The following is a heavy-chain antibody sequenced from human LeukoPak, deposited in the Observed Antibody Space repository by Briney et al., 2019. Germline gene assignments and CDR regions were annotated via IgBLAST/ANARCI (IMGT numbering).Heavy chain of an antibody. CDR2: ISYDETNK. V-gene: IGHV3-30*03. J-gene: IGHJ4*02. CDR1: GFTFSTYG. CDR3: ARGDHIIMIRGQDF. D-gene: IGHD3-10*01. Sequence: GKSLRLSCAASGFTFSTYGMHWVRQAPGKGLEWVAVISYDETNKYYADSVKGRFTISRDNSQNILYLQMNSLRAEDTAVYYCARGDHIIMIRGQDFWGQGTLVTVSS.